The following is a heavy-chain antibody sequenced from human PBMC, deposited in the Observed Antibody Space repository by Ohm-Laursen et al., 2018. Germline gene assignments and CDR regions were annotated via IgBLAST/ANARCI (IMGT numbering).Heavy chain of an antibody. Sequence: SLRLSCAASGFIFSGYEMNWVRQAPGKGLEWVSNISSSGSTIKYADSAKGRFTISRDNAKNSLYLQMNSLRAEDTAVYYCARDGSSGYSDYWGQGTLVTVSS. CDR3: ARDGSSGYSDY. V-gene: IGHV3-48*03. D-gene: IGHD3-22*01. J-gene: IGHJ4*02. CDR1: GFIFSGYE. CDR2: ISSSGSTI.